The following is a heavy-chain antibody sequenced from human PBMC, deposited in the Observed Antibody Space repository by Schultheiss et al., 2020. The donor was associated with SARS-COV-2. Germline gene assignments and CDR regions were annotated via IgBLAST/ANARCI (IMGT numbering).Heavy chain of an antibody. J-gene: IGHJ4*02. Sequence: GGPLRLSCAASGFTFSNAWMNWVRQAPGKGLEWVAVISYDGSNKYYADSVKGRFTISRDNSKNTLYLQMNSLRAEDTAVYYCARAETPRITMVQGAYSLNIGASFDYWGQGTLVTVSS. CDR1: GFTFSNAW. V-gene: IGHV3-30*03. CDR2: ISYDGSNK. D-gene: IGHD3-10*01. CDR3: ARAETPRITMVQGAYSLNIGASFDY.